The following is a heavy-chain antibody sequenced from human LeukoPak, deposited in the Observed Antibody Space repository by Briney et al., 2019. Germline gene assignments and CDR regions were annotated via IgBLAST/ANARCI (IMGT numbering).Heavy chain of an antibody. Sequence: GGSLRLSCAASGFTFSSYAMSWVRQAPGKGLEWVSAISGSGGSTYYADSVKGRFTISRDNSKNTLYLQMNSLRAEDTAVYYCAKFAGYYDSSGYTPSLKYFDYWGQGTLVTVSS. CDR3: AKFAGYYDSSGYTPSLKYFDY. CDR2: ISGSGGST. CDR1: GFTFSSYA. D-gene: IGHD3-22*01. V-gene: IGHV3-23*01. J-gene: IGHJ4*02.